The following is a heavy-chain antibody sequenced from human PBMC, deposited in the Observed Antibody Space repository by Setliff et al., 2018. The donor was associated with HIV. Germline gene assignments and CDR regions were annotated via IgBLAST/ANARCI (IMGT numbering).Heavy chain of an antibody. V-gene: IGHV1-69*13. CDR2: ITPISGTA. J-gene: IGHJ6*03. Sequence: SVKVSCKASGGTFSSYGISWVRQAPGQGLEWMGGITPISGTANYAQKFQGRVTIAADEFTSTAYMELSSPRSEDTAVYYCVRGGQYYRSTYYYYYMDVWGKGTTVTVSS. CDR3: VRGGQYYRSTYYYYYMDV. D-gene: IGHD3-16*02. CDR1: GGTFSSYG.